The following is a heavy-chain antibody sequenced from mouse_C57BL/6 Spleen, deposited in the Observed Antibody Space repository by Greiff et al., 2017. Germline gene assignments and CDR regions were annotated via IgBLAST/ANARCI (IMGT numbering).Heavy chain of an antibody. V-gene: IGHV5-15*01. CDR2: ISNLAYSI. J-gene: IGHJ3*01. CDR3: ARPYGNYEAWFAY. Sequence: EVQLVESGGGLVQPGGSLKLSCAASGFTFSDYGMAWVRQAPRKGPEWVAFISNLAYSIYYADTVTGRFTISRENATNTLYLEMSSLRSEEAAVFYCARPYGNYEAWFAYWGQGTLVTVSA. CDR1: GFTFSDYG. D-gene: IGHD2-1*01.